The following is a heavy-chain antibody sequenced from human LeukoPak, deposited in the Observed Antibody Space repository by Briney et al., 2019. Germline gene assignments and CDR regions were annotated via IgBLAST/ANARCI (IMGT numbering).Heavy chain of an antibody. CDR2: INHSGST. D-gene: IGHD3-22*01. J-gene: IGHJ3*02. CDR1: GGSFSGYY. Sequence: SETLSLTCAVSGGSFSGYYWSWIRQPPGKGLEWIGEINHSGSTNYNPSLKSRVTISVDTSKYQFSLKLSSVTAADTAVYYCARAGWDLRMLVVVPRLWAFDIWGQGTMVTVSS. CDR3: ARAGWDLRMLVVVPRLWAFDI. V-gene: IGHV4-34*01.